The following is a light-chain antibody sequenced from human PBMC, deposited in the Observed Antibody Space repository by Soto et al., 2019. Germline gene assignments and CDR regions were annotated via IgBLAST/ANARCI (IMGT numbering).Light chain of an antibody. J-gene: IGLJ1*01. CDR2: EVS. CDR1: SSDVGAYNY. Sequence: QSVLTQPASVSGSPGQSITISCTGTSSDVGAYNYVSWYQQHPGKAPKLIIYEVSYRPSGVSNRFSGSKSGNSASPTISGLQTEDEADYYCSSYESDSTYVFGTGTKVTVL. CDR3: SSYESDSTYV. V-gene: IGLV2-14*01.